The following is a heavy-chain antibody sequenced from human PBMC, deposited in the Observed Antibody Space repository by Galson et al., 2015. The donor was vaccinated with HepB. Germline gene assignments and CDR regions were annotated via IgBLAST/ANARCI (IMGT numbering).Heavy chain of an antibody. CDR1: GFTFGSYA. J-gene: IGHJ3*02. CDR2: ISYDGSNK. D-gene: IGHD5-12*01. Sequence: SLRLSCAASGFTFGSYAMHWVRQAPGKGLEWVAVISYDGSNKYYADSVKGRFTISRDNSKNTLYLQMNSLRAEDTAVYYCARDGGHSGYDYAYDAFDIWGQGTMVTVSS. CDR3: ARDGGHSGYDYAYDAFDI. V-gene: IGHV3-30-3*01.